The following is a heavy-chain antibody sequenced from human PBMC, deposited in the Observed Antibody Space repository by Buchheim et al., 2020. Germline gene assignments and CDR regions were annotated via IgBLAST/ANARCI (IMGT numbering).Heavy chain of an antibody. Sequence: QVQLQESGPGLVKPSQTLSLTCTVSGGSISSGGYYWSWIRQHPGKGLEWIGYTNYSGSTYYNPSLKSRVTISVDTSKNQFSLKLSSVTAADTAVYYCARGWGDIVVVPAATNWFDPWGQGTL. CDR1: GGSISSGGYY. CDR2: TNYSGST. J-gene: IGHJ5*02. D-gene: IGHD2-2*01. CDR3: ARGWGDIVVVPAATNWFDP. V-gene: IGHV4-31*03.